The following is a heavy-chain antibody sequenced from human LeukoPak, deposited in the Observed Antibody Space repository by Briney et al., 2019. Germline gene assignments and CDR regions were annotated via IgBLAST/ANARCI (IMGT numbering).Heavy chain of an antibody. Sequence: GGSLRLSCAPSGFTFSNYAMGWVRQAPGKGLEWVSAISETGGTIHYADSVRGRFIISRDNSKNTLYLQMNSLRAEDTAVYYCAKAGTEGVLLWFGELLLPHFDYWGQRTLVTVSS. CDR2: ISETGGTI. CDR1: GFTFSNYA. J-gene: IGHJ4*02. V-gene: IGHV3-23*01. CDR3: AKAGTEGVLLWFGELLLPHFDY. D-gene: IGHD3-10*01.